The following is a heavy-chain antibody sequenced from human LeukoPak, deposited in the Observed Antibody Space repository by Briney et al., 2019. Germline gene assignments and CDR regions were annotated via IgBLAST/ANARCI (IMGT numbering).Heavy chain of an antibody. CDR3: ARAPEFSSGWLLDC. J-gene: IGHJ4*02. V-gene: IGHV4-4*07. D-gene: IGHD6-19*01. CDR1: GGSISTYY. CDR2: IHTSGST. Sequence: SETLSLTCSVSGGSISTYYGSWIRQSAGKGLEWIGRIHTSGSTNYNPSLKSRVTMSVDTSKNQFSLKVTSVSAADTGVYYCARAPEFSSGWLLDCWGQGSLVTVSS.